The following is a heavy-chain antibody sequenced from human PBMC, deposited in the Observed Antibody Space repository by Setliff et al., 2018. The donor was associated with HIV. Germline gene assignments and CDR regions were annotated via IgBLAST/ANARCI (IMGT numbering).Heavy chain of an antibody. CDR1: GGSINSTSYY. D-gene: IGHD4-17*01. V-gene: IGHV4-39*01. CDR2: IYHTGST. CDR3: ARAAAGNTGPFDL. Sequence: SETLSLTCTVSGGSINSTSYYWGWIRQPPGNGLEWIGSIYHTGSTYYKPSFKSPVTISVDTSKNQFSLRLSSVAAGDTAVYYCARAAAGNTGPFDLWGQGSPVTVSS. J-gene: IGHJ4*02.